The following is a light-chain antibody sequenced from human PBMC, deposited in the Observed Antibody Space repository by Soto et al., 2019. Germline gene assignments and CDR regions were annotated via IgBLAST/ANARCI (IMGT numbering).Light chain of an antibody. V-gene: IGLV8-61*01. Sequence: QAVVTQEPSFSVSPGGTVTLTCGLSSGSVSTSYYPSWYQQTPGQAPRTLIYSTNTRSSGVPHRFSGSILGNKAALTIAGAQADDESDYYSVLYMGRGISVFGGGTKLTVL. CDR2: STN. CDR3: VLYMGRGISV. J-gene: IGLJ2*01. CDR1: SGSVSTSYY.